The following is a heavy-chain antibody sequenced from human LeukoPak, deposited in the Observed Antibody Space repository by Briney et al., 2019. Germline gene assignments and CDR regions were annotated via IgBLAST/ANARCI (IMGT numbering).Heavy chain of an antibody. D-gene: IGHD6-13*01. CDR2: INHSGST. Sequence: SETLSLTCAVSGGSFSGYYWSWIRQPPGKGLEWIGEINHSGSTNYNPSLKSRVTISVDTSNNQFSLKLSSVTAADTAVYYCAISSSWYLDGFDYWGQGTLVTVSS. J-gene: IGHJ4*02. CDR1: GGSFSGYY. V-gene: IGHV4-34*01. CDR3: AISSSWYLDGFDY.